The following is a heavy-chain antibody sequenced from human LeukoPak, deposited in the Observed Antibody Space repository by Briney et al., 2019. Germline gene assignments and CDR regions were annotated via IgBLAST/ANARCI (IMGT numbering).Heavy chain of an antibody. J-gene: IGHJ4*02. CDR2: VYQSGTT. Sequence: SETQSLTCTVSGFSISSGHYWGWVRQPPGAGLEWIGSVYQSGTTYYNPSLKSRVTTSVDMSKNQFSLRLGPVTAADTAVYYCARIFIRNGYSSYFDCWGQGTLVTVSS. D-gene: IGHD5-18*01. CDR3: ARIFIRNGYSSYFDC. CDR1: GFSISSGHY. V-gene: IGHV4-38-2*02.